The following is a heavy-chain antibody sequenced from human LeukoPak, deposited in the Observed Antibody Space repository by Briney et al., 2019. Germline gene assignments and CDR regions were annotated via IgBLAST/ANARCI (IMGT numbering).Heavy chain of an antibody. J-gene: IGHJ5*02. Sequence: GGSLRLSCAASGFTFNSYGMHWVRQAPGKGLEWVAVISHDGTNIYYADSVKGRFTVSRDNSKNTLYLQMNNLRTDDTAVYYCVKADSGYYHWGQGTLVTVSS. CDR2: ISHDGTNI. D-gene: IGHD3-22*01. CDR1: GFTFNSYG. V-gene: IGHV3-30*18. CDR3: VKADSGYYH.